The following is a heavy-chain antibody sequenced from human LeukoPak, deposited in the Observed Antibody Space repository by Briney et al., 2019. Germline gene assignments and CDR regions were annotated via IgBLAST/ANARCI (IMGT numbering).Heavy chain of an antibody. D-gene: IGHD5-24*01. CDR1: GFTFRSYN. J-gene: IGHJ3*02. CDR3: AREREMAI. V-gene: IGHV3-48*04. Sequence: GGSLRLSCAASGFTFRSYNMHWVRQAPGKGLEWVSSISSSSSIMNYADSVKGRFTISRDNAKNSLHLQMNSLRAEDTAVYYCAREREMAIWGQGTMVTVSS. CDR2: ISSSSSIM.